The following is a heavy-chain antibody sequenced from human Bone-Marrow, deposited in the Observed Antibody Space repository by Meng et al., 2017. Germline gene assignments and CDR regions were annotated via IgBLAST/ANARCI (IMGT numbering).Heavy chain of an antibody. CDR1: GFTFSSYA. CDR3: ARVGYYDSSGYYYYGMDV. D-gene: IGHD3-22*01. V-gene: IGHV3-30*04. Sequence: GESLKISCAASGFTFSSYAMHWVRQAPGKGLEWVAVISYDGSNKYYADSVKGRFTISRDNSKNTLYLQMNSLRAEDTAVYYCARVGYYDSSGYYYYGMDVWGQGTTVTVSS. CDR2: ISYDGSNK. J-gene: IGHJ6*02.